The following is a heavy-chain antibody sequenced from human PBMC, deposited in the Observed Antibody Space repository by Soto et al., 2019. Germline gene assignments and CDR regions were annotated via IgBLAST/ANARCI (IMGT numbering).Heavy chain of an antibody. Sequence: SETLSLTCAVYGGSFSGYYWSWIRQPPGKGLEWIGEINHSGSTNYNPSLKSRVTISVDTSKNQFSLKLSSVTAADTAVYYCARGVAYYDFWGGYYGYWGQGTLVTVSS. D-gene: IGHD3-3*01. CDR1: GGSFSGYY. J-gene: IGHJ4*02. CDR2: INHSGST. CDR3: ARGVAYYDFWGGYYGY. V-gene: IGHV4-34*01.